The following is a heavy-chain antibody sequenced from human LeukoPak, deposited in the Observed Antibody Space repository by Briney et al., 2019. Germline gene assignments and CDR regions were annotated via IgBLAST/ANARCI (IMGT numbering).Heavy chain of an antibody. CDR2: ISGSGGST. CDR3: ANQLWFGELSSGPSDY. D-gene: IGHD3-10*01. J-gene: IGHJ4*02. V-gene: IGHV3-23*01. Sequence: GGSLRLSCAASGFTFSSYAMSWVRQAPGKGLEWASAISGSGGSTYYADSVKGRFTISRDNSKNTLYLQMNSLRAEDTAVYYCANQLWFGELSSGPSDYWGQGTLVTVSS. CDR1: GFTFSSYA.